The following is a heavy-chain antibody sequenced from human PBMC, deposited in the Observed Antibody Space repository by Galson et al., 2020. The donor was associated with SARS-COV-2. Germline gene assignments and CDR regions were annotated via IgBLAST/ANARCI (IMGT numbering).Heavy chain of an antibody. V-gene: IGHV3-23*01. D-gene: IGHD6-13*01. CDR2: FSGSGVSP. J-gene: IGHJ3*02. CDR1: GFPFGTYP. Sequence: GGSLRLSCAASGFPFGTYPMSWVRQAPGKGLEWVSLFSGSGVSPYYADSVKGRSTISTDNSKNTLYLQMNSLRAEDTAVYYCAKLLNGYGSSWNALHIWGQGTVVTVSS. CDR3: AKLLNGYGSSWNALHI.